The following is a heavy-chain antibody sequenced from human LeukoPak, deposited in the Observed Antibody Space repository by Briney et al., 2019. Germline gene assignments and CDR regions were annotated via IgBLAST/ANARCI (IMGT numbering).Heavy chain of an antibody. CDR2: FRSNAYGGTK. J-gene: IGHJ6*02. V-gene: IGHV3-49*04. Sequence: TGGSLRLCCTAAGCKTGDHAVSWGRQAAGKGLGWVSVFRSNAYGGTKEYAASAKGSFTIYRDDSTSVVYLPIDSLTSEDTGVYYCTRGPIYLWLYSGPDVWGQGTTV. CDR3: TRGPIYLWLYSGPDV. D-gene: IGHD5-18*01. CDR1: GCKTGDHA.